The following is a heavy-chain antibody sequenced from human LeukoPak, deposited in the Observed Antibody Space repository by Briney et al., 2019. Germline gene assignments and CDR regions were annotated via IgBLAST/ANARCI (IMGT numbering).Heavy chain of an antibody. J-gene: IGHJ3*02. Sequence: GGSLRLSCAASGFIFSSYSMDWVRQAPGKGLEWVSSISSSSSYIYHADSVKGRFTISRDNAKNSLYLQMNSLRAEDTAVYYCARDADAFDIWGQGTMVTVSS. CDR2: ISSSSSYI. V-gene: IGHV3-21*01. CDR1: GFIFSSYS. CDR3: ARDADAFDI.